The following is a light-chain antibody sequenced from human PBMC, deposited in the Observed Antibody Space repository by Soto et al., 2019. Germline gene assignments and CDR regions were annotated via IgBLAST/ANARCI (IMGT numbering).Light chain of an antibody. Sequence: QSALAQPASVSGSPGQSITISCTGISSDVGNYNLVSWYQQYPGRAPKLIIYEGSKRPSGVSNRFSGSKSGNTASLTISGLQAEDEADYYCCLYAGSSTSVFGTGTKVTVL. V-gene: IGLV2-23*01. CDR3: CLYAGSSTSV. CDR1: SSDVGNYNL. J-gene: IGLJ1*01. CDR2: EGS.